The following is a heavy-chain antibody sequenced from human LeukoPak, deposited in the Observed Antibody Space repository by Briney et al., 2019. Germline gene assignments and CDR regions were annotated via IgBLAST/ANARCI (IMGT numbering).Heavy chain of an antibody. J-gene: IGHJ4*02. V-gene: IGHV1-46*01. CDR1: XXTFSXXY. D-gene: IGHD3-22*01. Sequence: VKVSCXAXXXTFSXXYXQWVRQAPGQGLEWMGVINPSGGSTSYAQKFQGRVTMTRDTSASTVYMELSSLRSEDTAVYYCARADGNYYSHISGVLDYWGQGTVVTVSS. CDR2: INPSGGST. CDR3: ARADGNYYSHISGVLDY.